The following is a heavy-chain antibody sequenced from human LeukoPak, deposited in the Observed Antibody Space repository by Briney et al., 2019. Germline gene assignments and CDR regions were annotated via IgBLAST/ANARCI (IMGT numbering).Heavy chain of an antibody. Sequence: PSETLSLTCTVSGESTRSYYWSWIRQPPGKGLEWIGEINHSGSTNYNPSLKSRVTISVDTSKNQFSLKLSSVTAADTAVYYCARLTMVRGVSYYYYYYMDVWGKGTTVTISS. CDR1: GESTRSYY. V-gene: IGHV4-34*01. CDR2: INHSGST. J-gene: IGHJ6*03. CDR3: ARLTMVRGVSYYYYYYMDV. D-gene: IGHD3-10*01.